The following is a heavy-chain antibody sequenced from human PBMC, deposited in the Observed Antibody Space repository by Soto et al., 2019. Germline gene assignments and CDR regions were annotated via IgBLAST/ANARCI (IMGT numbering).Heavy chain of an antibody. J-gene: IGHJ3*02. V-gene: IGHV3-23*01. CDR3: AKTANGWFSAFDI. Sequence: GSLRLSCAASGFTFSSYAMSWVRQAPGKGLEWVSAISGSGGTTYYADSVKGRFAFSRDNSKNTLYLQMNSLRAEDTAVYYCAKTANGWFSAFDIWGQGTMVTVS. CDR1: GFTFSSYA. D-gene: IGHD6-19*01. CDR2: ISGSGGTT.